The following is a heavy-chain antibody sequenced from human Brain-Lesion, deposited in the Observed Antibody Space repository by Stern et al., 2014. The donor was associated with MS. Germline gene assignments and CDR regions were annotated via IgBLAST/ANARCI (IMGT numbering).Heavy chain of an antibody. Sequence: QVQLVQSGAEVKKPGASVKVSCKVSGYTLTELSMHWVRQAPRKGLEWMGGFDPEDGETIYAQKFQGRVTMTEDTSTDTAYMELSSLRSEDTAVYYCGTLSPGAGGNYYRHFDYWGQGTLVTVSS. CDR3: GTLSPGAGGNYYRHFDY. CDR1: GYTLTELS. J-gene: IGHJ4*02. V-gene: IGHV1-24*01. CDR2: FDPEDGET. D-gene: IGHD1-26*01.